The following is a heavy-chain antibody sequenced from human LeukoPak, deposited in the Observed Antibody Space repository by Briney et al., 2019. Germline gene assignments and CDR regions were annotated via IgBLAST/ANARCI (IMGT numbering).Heavy chain of an antibody. Sequence: GGSLRPSCAASGFTFSSSSMNWLRQAPGKGLEWVSSISSSGIYIYYVDSVKGRFTISRDNTKNSLSLLMHNLRPEDTAVYYCARDQFDLLTGTTKTFDYWGQGTLVTVSS. V-gene: IGHV3-21*06. D-gene: IGHD3-9*01. CDR1: GFTFSSSS. J-gene: IGHJ4*02. CDR2: ISSSGIYI. CDR3: ARDQFDLLTGTTKTFDY.